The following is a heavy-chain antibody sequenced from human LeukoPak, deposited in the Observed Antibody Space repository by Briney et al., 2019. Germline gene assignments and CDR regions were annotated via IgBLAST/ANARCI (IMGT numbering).Heavy chain of an antibody. CDR1: GYTFTNNV. CDR3: AREDSSGWAHFDY. Sequence: ASVKVSCKASGYTFTNNVMHWVRQAAGQRLEWMERINAGNGNTKYSQKFQGRVTITRDTSASTAYMELSSLRSEDTAVYYCAREDSSGWAHFDYWGQGTLVTVSS. J-gene: IGHJ4*02. V-gene: IGHV1-3*01. D-gene: IGHD6-19*01. CDR2: INAGNGNT.